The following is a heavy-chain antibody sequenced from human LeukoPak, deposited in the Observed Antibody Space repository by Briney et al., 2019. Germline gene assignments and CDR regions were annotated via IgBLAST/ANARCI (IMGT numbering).Heavy chain of an antibody. Sequence: ASVKLSCKASGYTFTSYDINWVRQATGQGLEWMGWMNPNSGNTGYAQKFQGRVTMTRNTSISTAYMELSSLRSEDTAVYYCASQLWFGELLDPSLDPWGQGTLVTVSS. CDR1: GYTFTSYD. D-gene: IGHD3-10*01. CDR3: ASQLWFGELLDPSLDP. CDR2: MNPNSGNT. V-gene: IGHV1-8*01. J-gene: IGHJ5*02.